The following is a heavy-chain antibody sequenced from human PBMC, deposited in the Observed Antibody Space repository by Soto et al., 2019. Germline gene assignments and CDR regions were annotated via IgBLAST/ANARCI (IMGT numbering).Heavy chain of an antibody. CDR1: GGSISSGGYY. D-gene: IGHD7-27*01. CDR3: AREWGLLPYYVMNV. V-gene: IGHV4-31*03. CDR2: IYYSGST. J-gene: IGHJ6*02. Sequence: SETLSLTCTVSGGSISSGGYYWSWIRQHPGKGLEWIGYIYYSGSTYYNPSLQSRVTISVDTSKNDFSLNLSSVTAADTAVYFCAREWGLLPYYVMNVWGHGTAVTVSS.